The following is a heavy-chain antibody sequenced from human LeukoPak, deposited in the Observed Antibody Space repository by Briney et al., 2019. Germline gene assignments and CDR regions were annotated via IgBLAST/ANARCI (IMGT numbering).Heavy chain of an antibody. CDR2: VHSSGDT. D-gene: IGHD1-26*01. Sequence: SETLSLTCSVSGGSIGSSNHYWGWIRQPPGKGLEWIGSVHSSGDTFSNPSLKSRVTLSVDTSNNQFSLRVTSVTAADTALYYCARGVGRFSSNLDYWGQGTLLTVSP. V-gene: IGHV4-39*07. CDR3: ARGVGRFSSNLDY. CDR1: GGSIGSSNHY. J-gene: IGHJ4*02.